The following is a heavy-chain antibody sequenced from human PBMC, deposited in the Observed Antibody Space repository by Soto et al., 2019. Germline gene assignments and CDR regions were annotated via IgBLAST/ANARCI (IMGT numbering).Heavy chain of an antibody. D-gene: IGHD3-22*01. CDR1: GDSIGTGGYY. J-gene: IGHJ4*02. CDR2: IHYSGNT. CDR3: ATNHDDISGRTPLLFDS. Sequence: QVQLQESGPGLVKPSQTLSLTCTVSGDSIGTGGYYWDWIRQHPGKGPEWIGYIHYSGNTYYNPSLKSRLTISLDTSKNQFSLHLCSVTAADTAVYYCATNHDDISGRTPLLFDSWGQGTLVTVSS. V-gene: IGHV4-31*03.